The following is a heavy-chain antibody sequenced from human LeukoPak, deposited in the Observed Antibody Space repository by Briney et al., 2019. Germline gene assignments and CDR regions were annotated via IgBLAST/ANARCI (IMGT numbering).Heavy chain of an antibody. D-gene: IGHD2-2*01. CDR2: IYPGDSRI. CDR1: GYTFTNYW. CDR3: ACRDLLSTRSGP. V-gene: IGHV5-51*01. Sequence: GESLKISCEGFGYTFTNYWIGWVRQVPGKDLEWMGVIYPGDSRIRYNPSFEGQVTISADKSINTAYLQWSSLKASDTAIYYCACRDLLSTRSGPWGQGTLVTVSS. J-gene: IGHJ5*02.